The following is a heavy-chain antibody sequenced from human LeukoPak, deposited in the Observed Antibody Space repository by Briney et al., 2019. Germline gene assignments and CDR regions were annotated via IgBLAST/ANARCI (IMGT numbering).Heavy chain of an antibody. CDR3: ARDRIAVTAYFDY. V-gene: IGHV3-30-3*01. D-gene: IGHD6-19*01. CDR1: GFTFSSYA. CDR2: ISYDGGNK. Sequence: SGGSLRLSCAASGFTFSSYAIHWVRRAPGRGLDWMAVISYDGGNKYYADSVKGRFTISRDNSKNTLYLQLNSLRAEDTAVYYCARDRIAVTAYFDYWGQGTLVTVSS. J-gene: IGHJ4*02.